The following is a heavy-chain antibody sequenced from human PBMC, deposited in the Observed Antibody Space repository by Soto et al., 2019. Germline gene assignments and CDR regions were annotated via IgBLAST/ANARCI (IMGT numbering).Heavy chain of an antibody. J-gene: IGHJ4*02. CDR2: IYYSGST. D-gene: IGHD3-10*01. CDR1: GGSISSGDYY. V-gene: IGHV4-30-4*08. Sequence: SETLSLTCTVSGGSISSGDYYWSWIRQYPGKGLEWIGFIYYSGSTYYNPSLKSRVTISVDTSKNQFSLKLSSATAADTAVYYCASRKSSPYFDYWGQGTLVTVSS. CDR3: ASRKSSPYFDY.